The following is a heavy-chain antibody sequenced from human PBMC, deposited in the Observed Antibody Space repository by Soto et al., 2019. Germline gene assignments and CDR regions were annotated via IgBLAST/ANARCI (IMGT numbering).Heavy chain of an antibody. V-gene: IGHV3-73*01. Sequence: GGSLRLAGAATGFTFSESAIHWVRQASGKGLERIGRIRSKTNSFATAYAASVNGRFTISRDDSKNTAYLQMNILKTEDTAVYYCSRPVVGRTGDYWGQGT. D-gene: IGHD1-26*01. CDR1: GFTFSESA. CDR2: IRSKTNSFAT. J-gene: IGHJ4*02. CDR3: SRPVVGRTGDY.